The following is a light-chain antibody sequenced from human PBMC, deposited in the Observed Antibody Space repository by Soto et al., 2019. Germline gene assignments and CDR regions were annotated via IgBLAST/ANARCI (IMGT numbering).Light chain of an antibody. CDR2: AAS. J-gene: IGKJ4*01. CDR3: QQLNSYPLT. Sequence: IQLNQSPASLSSNIGDRVTITCRASQGMGSYLAWYQHQPGRAPKLLIYAASTLQSGVPSRFSGSGSGTDFTLTISSLQPEDFATYYCQQLNSYPLTFGGGTKVDIK. V-gene: IGKV1-9*01. CDR1: QGMGSY.